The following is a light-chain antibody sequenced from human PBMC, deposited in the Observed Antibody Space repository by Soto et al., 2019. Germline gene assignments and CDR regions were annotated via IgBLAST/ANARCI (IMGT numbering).Light chain of an antibody. CDR1: QSVLYSSNNNDY. Sequence: DIVMTQSPDSLAVSLGERATIKCKSSQSVLYSSNNNDYLAWFQQKPGQPPKLLFYWASTRESGVPDRFSGRGSGTDFTLTISSLQAEDVAVYYCQQYYNTPTTFGQGTRLEIK. CDR2: WAS. CDR3: QQYYNTPTT. J-gene: IGKJ5*01. V-gene: IGKV4-1*01.